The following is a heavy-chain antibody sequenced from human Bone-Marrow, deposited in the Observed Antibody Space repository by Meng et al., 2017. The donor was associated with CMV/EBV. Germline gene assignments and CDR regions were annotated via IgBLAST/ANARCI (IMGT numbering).Heavy chain of an antibody. D-gene: IGHD5-18*01. V-gene: IGHV3-21*01. CDR2: ISSRSTYI. CDR1: GFTVSSTY. Sequence: GESLKISCAASGFTVSSTYMSWVRQAPGKGLEWVSSISSRSTYISYTDSVKGRFTVSRDNAKNSLYLQMNSLRAEDTAVYYCARDRGYSHGYAFDHWGQGTPVTVSS. J-gene: IGHJ4*02. CDR3: ARDRGYSHGYAFDH.